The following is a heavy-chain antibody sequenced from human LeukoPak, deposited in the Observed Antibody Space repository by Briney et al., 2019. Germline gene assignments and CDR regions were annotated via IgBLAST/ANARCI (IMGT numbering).Heavy chain of an antibody. CDR1: GGSISSSSYY. D-gene: IGHD3-22*01. V-gene: IGHV4-39*01. CDR2: IYYSGST. Sequence: PSETLSLTCTVSGGSISSSSYYWGWIRQPPGKGLEWMGSIYYSGSTYYNPSLKSRVTISVDTSKNQFSLKLSSVTAADTAVYYCARPGYDSSGYNYWGQGTLVTVSS. CDR3: ARPGYDSSGYNY. J-gene: IGHJ4*02.